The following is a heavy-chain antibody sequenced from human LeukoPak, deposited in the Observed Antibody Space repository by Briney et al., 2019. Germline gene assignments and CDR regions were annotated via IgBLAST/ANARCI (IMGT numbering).Heavy chain of an antibody. CDR3: ARFRTLTTHFDY. J-gene: IGHJ4*02. Sequence: PSETLSLTCTVSGGSISRSGYYWGWIRQPPGKGLEWIGTIYYSGSTYYNPSLKSRVTISVDTSKNQFSLKLSSVTAADTAVYYCARFRTLTTHFDYWGQGTLVTVSS. D-gene: IGHD4-11*01. CDR1: GGSISRSGYY. V-gene: IGHV4-39*01. CDR2: IYYSGST.